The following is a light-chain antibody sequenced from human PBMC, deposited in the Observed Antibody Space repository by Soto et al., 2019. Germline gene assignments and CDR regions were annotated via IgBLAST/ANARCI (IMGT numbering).Light chain of an antibody. CDR1: QDISNS. CDR3: QQLDSHPLT. J-gene: IGKJ2*01. Sequence: EDRVTITCRASQDISNSLAWYQQGSGTAPKLLIYATSILQRGVPSRFSGSGSGTEFTLTISSLQPEDFATYYCQQLDSHPLTFGQGTKVDIK. CDR2: ATS. V-gene: IGKV1-9*01.